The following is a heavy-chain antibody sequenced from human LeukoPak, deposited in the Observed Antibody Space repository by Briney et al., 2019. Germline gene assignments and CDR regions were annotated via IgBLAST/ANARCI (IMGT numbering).Heavy chain of an antibody. D-gene: IGHD4/OR15-4a*01. CDR2: INPNSGGT. J-gene: IGHJ3*01. Sequence: ASVKVSCKAEGYTLNGYNIHWVRQAPGEGLEWMGWINPNSGGTNYAQKFRGRVTMTRVTSIRTAYMDLSRLRSDDTAVYYCVWVLEALVFWGQGTMVTVSS. CDR1: GYTLNGYN. V-gene: IGHV1-2*02. CDR3: VWVLEALVF.